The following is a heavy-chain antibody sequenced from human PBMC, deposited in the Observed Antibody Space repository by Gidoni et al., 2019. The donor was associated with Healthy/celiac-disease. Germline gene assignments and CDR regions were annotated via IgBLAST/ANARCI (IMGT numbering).Heavy chain of an antibody. CDR3: ARDRRAVVPFDY. J-gene: IGHJ4*02. CDR1: GFPFSSYA. CDR2: ISYDGSNK. D-gene: IGHD6-19*01. V-gene: IGHV3-30-3*01. Sequence: QVQLVESGGGVVQPGRSLRPPCASSGFPFSSYAMYRVRQATGKGLEWVAVISYDGSNKDYADSVKGRFTISRDNSKNTLYLQMNSLRAEDTAVYYCARDRRAVVPFDYWGQGTLVTVSS.